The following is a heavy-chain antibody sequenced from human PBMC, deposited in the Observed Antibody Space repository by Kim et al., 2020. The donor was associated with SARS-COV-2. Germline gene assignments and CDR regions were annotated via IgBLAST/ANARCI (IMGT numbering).Heavy chain of an antibody. CDR3: ANSKFAAY. D-gene: IGHD6-25*01. J-gene: IGHJ4*02. V-gene: IGHV3-23*01. CDR2: GGST. Sequence: GGSTYDADSVKGRFTISRDNSKNTLYLQMNSLRAEDTAVYYCANSKFAAYWGQGTLVTVSS.